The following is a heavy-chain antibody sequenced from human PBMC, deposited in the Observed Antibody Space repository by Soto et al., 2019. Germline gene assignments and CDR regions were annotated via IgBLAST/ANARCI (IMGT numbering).Heavy chain of an antibody. J-gene: IGHJ4*02. V-gene: IGHV4-4*02. CDR2: IYHSGST. Sequence: QVQLQESGPGLVKPSGTLSLTCAVSGGSISSSNWWSWVRQPPGKGLEWIGEIYHSGSTNYNPSLKSRVTISVVQSKNQSSLKLSAVPAADTAVYYCARALGWESSWYGAQTGNYFDYWGQGALVTVSS. CDR3: ARALGWESSWYGAQTGNYFDY. D-gene: IGHD6-13*01. CDR1: GGSISSSNW.